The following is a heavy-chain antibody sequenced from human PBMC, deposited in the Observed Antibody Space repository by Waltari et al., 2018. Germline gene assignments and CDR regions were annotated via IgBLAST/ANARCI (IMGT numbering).Heavy chain of an antibody. CDR1: GFTFSSYA. V-gene: IGHV3-23*04. J-gene: IGHJ4*02. CDR2: ISGNGANT. Sequence: EVQLVESGGGLVQPGGSLRLSCAASGFTFSSYAMSWVRQVPGKGLEWVAAISGNGANTYYADSGKGRLTSSRDNSKNTLVLQMDSLRAEDTAVDYCAKALTLSSTWDMHWGQGTLVTVSS. CDR3: AKALTLSSTWDMH. D-gene: IGHD6-13*01.